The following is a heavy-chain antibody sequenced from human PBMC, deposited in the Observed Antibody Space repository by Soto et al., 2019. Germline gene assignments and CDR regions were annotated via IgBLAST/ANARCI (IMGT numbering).Heavy chain of an antibody. J-gene: IGHJ4*01. CDR3: ARPGAKMGWYYFDD. CDR2: INPSGGGT. V-gene: IGHV1-46*01. D-gene: IGHD2-2*01. CDR1: GYIVTDYY. Sequence: ASVKVSCKTSGYIVTDYYMHWVRQAPGQGLEWMGIINPSGGGTTYAQKFQGRVTLTRDTSRSTVYMELSSLRSEDTAVYYCARPGAKMGWYYFDDWG.